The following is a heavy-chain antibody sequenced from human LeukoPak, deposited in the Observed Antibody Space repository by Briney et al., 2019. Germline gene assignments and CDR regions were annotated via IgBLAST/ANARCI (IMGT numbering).Heavy chain of an antibody. CDR1: GGTFSSYA. CDR2: IIPIFGTA. J-gene: IGHJ6*03. Sequence: SVKVSCKASGGTFSSYAISWVRQAPGQGLGWMGGIIPIFGTANYAQKFQGRVTITADESTSTAYMELSSLRSEDTAVYYCARGDKMATRYYYYYMDVWGKGTTVTISS. V-gene: IGHV1-69*13. D-gene: IGHD5-24*01. CDR3: ARGDKMATRYYYYYMDV.